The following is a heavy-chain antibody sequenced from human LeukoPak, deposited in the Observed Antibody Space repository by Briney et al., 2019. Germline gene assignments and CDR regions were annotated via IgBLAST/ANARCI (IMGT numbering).Heavy chain of an antibody. CDR1: GFTFSSYA. CDR2: IDSVDASR. J-gene: IGHJ6*03. Sequence: GGSLRLSCTASGFTFSSYAMSWVRQAPGKGLEWVSYIDSVDASRYYADSLKGRFTISRDNAKKTLFLQMNSLRVEDTAVYYCARVAGEGDSSYYYHMDVWGKGTTVTIS. V-gene: IGHV3-48*03. D-gene: IGHD2-21*02. CDR3: ARVAGEGDSSYYYHMDV.